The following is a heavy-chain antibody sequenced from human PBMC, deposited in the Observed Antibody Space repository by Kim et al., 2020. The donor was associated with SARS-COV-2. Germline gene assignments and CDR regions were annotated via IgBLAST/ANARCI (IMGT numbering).Heavy chain of an antibody. J-gene: IGHJ6*02. Sequence: YADSVKGRFTISRDNSKNTLYLQMNSLRAEDTAVYYCARDYYYDRYGMDVWGQGTTVTVSS. CDR3: ARDYYYDRYGMDV. D-gene: IGHD3-22*01. V-gene: IGHV3-30*01.